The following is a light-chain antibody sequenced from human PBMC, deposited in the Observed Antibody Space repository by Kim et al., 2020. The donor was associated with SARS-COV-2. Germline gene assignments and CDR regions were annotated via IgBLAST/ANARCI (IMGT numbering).Light chain of an antibody. V-gene: IGKV3-11*01. Sequence: SPGESATLSCRASQSVDIYLAWYQQRPGQAPRLLIYDTSNRATGIPARFSGSGSGTDFTLTISSLEPDDFAVYYCQQRKYWPPLTFGGGTKVDIK. CDR3: QQRKYWPPLT. CDR2: DTS. CDR1: QSVDIY. J-gene: IGKJ4*01.